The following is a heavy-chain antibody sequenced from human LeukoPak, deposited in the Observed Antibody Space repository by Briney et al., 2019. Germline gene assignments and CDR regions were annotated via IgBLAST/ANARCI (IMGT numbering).Heavy chain of an antibody. CDR1: GFTFTSSA. CDR2: IVVGSGNT. Sequence: SVKVSCKASGFTFTSSAMQWVRQTRGQRLEWIGWIVVGSGNTNYAQKFQERVTITRDMSTSTAYMELSSLRSEDTAVYYCAADPGYDSSGYQFDYWGQGTLVTVSS. J-gene: IGHJ4*02. V-gene: IGHV1-58*02. CDR3: AADPGYDSSGYQFDY. D-gene: IGHD3-22*01.